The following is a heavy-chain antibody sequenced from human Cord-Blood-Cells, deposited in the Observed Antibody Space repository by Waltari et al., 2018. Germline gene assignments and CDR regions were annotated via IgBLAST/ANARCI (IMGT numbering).Heavy chain of an antibody. Sequence: QIQLVQSGAEVKKPGASVKVSCKASGYTFTSYAMHWVRQAPGQRLEWMGWINAGNGNTKYSQKCQGRVTITRDTSASTAYMELSSLRSEDTAVYYCARSSTVTTLPFDYWGQGTLVTVSS. V-gene: IGHV1-3*01. D-gene: IGHD4-17*01. CDR1: GYTFTSYA. CDR3: ARSSTVTTLPFDY. J-gene: IGHJ4*02. CDR2: INAGNGNT.